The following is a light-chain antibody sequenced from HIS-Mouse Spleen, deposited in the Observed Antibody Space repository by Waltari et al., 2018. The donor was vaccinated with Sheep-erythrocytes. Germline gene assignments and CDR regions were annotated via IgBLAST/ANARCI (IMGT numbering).Light chain of an antibody. CDR2: EVS. J-gene: IGLJ2*01. CDR3: QAWDSSTAV. V-gene: IGLV2-8*01. Sequence: QSALTQPPSASGSPGQSVTISCTGTSSDVGGYNYVSWYQQHPGKAPKLMIYEVSKRPSGVPDRCSGSNSGNTATLTISGTQAMDEADYYCQAWDSSTAVFGGGTKLTVL. CDR1: SSDVGGYNY.